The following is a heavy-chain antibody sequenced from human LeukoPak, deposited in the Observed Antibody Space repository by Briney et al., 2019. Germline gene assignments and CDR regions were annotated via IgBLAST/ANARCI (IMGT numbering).Heavy chain of an antibody. CDR1: GVSISSYY. D-gene: IGHD3-10*01. V-gene: IGHV4-4*07. CDR3: ARDSGTTGEVKFDP. CDR2: IYTSGSI. J-gene: IGHJ5*02. Sequence: SETLSLTCTVSGVSISSYYWSWIRQPPGKGLEWIGRIYTSGSITYNPSLKSRVSMSVDTSKNQFSLKLISVTAADTAAYYCARDSGTTGEVKFDPWGQGTLVTVSS.